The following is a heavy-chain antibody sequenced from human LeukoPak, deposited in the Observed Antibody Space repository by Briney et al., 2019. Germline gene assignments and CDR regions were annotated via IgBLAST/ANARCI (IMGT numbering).Heavy chain of an antibody. CDR1: GGSISSSSYY. V-gene: IGHV4-61*01. CDR3: ARSLRNYYDSSGYYG. Sequence: SETLSLTCTVSGGSISSSSYYWSWIRQPPGKGLEWIGYIYYSGSTNYNPSLKSRVTISVDTSKNQFSLKLSSVTAADTAVYYCARSLRNYYDSSGYYGWGQGTLVTVSS. J-gene: IGHJ4*02. CDR2: IYYSGST. D-gene: IGHD3-22*01.